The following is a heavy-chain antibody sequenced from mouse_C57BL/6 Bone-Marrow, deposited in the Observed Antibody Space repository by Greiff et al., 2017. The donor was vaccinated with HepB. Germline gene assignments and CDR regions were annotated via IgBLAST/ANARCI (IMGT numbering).Heavy chain of an antibody. CDR2: INPSTGGT. D-gene: IGHD1-1*01. J-gene: IGHJ2*01. Sequence: VQLQQSGPELVKPGASVKISCKASGYSFTGYYMNWVKQSPEKSLEWIGEINPSTGGTTYNQKFKAKATLTVDKSSSTAYMQLKSLTAEDSAVYYCARFTTVVGEFDYWGQGTTLTVSS. V-gene: IGHV1-42*01. CDR3: ARFTTVVGEFDY. CDR1: GYSFTGYY.